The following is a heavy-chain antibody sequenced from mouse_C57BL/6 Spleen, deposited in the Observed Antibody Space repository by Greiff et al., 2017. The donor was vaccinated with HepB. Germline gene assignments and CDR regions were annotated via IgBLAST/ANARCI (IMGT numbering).Heavy chain of an antibody. CDR3: ARGGLLYWYIDV. V-gene: IGHV1-76*01. J-gene: IGHJ1*03. CDR1: GYTFTDYY. D-gene: IGHD2-3*01. Sequence: VQLQQSGAELVRPGASVKLSCKASGYTFTDYYINWVKLRPGQGLEWIARIYPGSGNTYYNEKFKGKATLTTEKSSSTAYMQLSSLTSEDSAVYFCARGGLLYWYIDVWGTGTTVTVSS. CDR2: IYPGSGNT.